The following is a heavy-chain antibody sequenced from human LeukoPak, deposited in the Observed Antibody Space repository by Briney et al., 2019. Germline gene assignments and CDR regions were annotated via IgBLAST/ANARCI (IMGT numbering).Heavy chain of an antibody. CDR1: GGSFSGYY. CDR3: ARASYSYGYWGYFDY. CDR2: INHSGST. V-gene: IGHV4-34*01. Sequence: SETLSLTCAVYGGSFSGYYWSWIRQPPGKGLEWIGEINHSGSTNYNPSLKSRVTISVDTSKNQFSLKLSSVTAADTAVYYCARASYSYGYWGYFDYWGQGTLVTVSS. J-gene: IGHJ4*02. D-gene: IGHD5-18*01.